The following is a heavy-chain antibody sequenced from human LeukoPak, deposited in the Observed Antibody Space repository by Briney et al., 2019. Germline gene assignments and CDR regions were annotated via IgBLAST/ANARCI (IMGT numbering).Heavy chain of an antibody. D-gene: IGHD6-13*01. V-gene: IGHV3-64*05. CDR1: GFTFSSYA. CDR2: ISSSGGTT. CDR3: VKGGRIIAAPIDY. J-gene: IGHJ4*02. Sequence: GGSLRLACSASGFTFSSYAMHWVRQAPGKGLEYVSAISSSGGTTYSADSVKGRFTISRDDSKNSLYVQMSSLRVEDTAVYYCVKGGRIIAAPIDYWGKGTLVTVSS.